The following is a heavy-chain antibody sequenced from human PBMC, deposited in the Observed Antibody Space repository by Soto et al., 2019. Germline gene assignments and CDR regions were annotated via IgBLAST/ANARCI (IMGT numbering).Heavy chain of an antibody. V-gene: IGHV3-11*05. CDR3: ARPSGSYIQCEFDY. J-gene: IGHJ4*02. CDR1: GFTFSDYY. D-gene: IGHD1-26*01. CDR2: ISGGSSYT. Sequence: QVQLVESGGGLVKPGGSLRLSCAASGFTFSDYYMSWIRQAPGKGLEWVSYISGGSSYTNYADSVKGRFTISRDNAKNSLYLQMNSLRAEDTAVYYCARPSGSYIQCEFDYWGQGTLVTVSS.